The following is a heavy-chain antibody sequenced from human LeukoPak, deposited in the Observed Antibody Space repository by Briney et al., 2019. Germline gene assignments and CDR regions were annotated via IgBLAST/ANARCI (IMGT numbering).Heavy chain of an antibody. Sequence: SETLSLTCGVSGYSISSGYYWGWIRQPPGKGLEWIGSIYHSGSTYYNPSLKSRVTISVDTSKNQFSLKLSSVTAADTAVYYCARDSTALWFGELLMDYWGQGTLVTVSS. CDR3: ARDSTALWFGELLMDY. CDR1: GYSISSGYY. D-gene: IGHD3-10*01. V-gene: IGHV4-38-2*02. CDR2: IYHSGST. J-gene: IGHJ4*02.